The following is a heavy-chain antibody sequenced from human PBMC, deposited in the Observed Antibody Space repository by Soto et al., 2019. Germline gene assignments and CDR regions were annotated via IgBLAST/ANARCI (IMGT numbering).Heavy chain of an antibody. V-gene: IGHV1-69*13. Sequence: SVKVSCKASGGTFSSYAISWVRQAPGQGLEWMGGIIPIFGTANYAKKFQGRVTITADESTSTAYMELISLRSEDTAVYYCARWARGYYLFDYWGQGTLVTVSS. D-gene: IGHD3-3*01. CDR3: ARWARGYYLFDY. CDR2: IIPIFGTA. CDR1: GGTFSSYA. J-gene: IGHJ4*02.